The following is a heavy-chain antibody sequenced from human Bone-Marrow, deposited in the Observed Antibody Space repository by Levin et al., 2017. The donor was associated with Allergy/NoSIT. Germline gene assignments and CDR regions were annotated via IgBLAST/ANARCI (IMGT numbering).Heavy chain of an antibody. CDR2: ISSSGSTI. CDR1: GFTFSDYY. CDR3: AGRSSIAARSEYYGMDV. V-gene: IGHV3-11*01. Sequence: GESLKISCAASGFTFSDYYMSWIRQAPGKGLEWVSYISSSGSTIYYADSVKGRFTISRDNAKNSLYLQMNSLRAEDTAVYYCAGRSSIAARSEYYGMDVWGQGTTVTVSS. J-gene: IGHJ6*02. D-gene: IGHD6-6*01.